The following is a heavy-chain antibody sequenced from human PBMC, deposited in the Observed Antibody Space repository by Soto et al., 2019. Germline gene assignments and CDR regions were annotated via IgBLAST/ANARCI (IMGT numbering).Heavy chain of an antibody. CDR1: GGSVSSSSYY. V-gene: IGHV4-39*02. Sequence: SETLSLTCTVSGGSVSSSSYYWGWVRQSPGKGLEWIGTIYYNGNTYYNPSLKSRITIAIDTTKNHFSLRLTSVTEADTAVYYCARKLKYCSGPRCNFDYWGPGTLVTVSS. J-gene: IGHJ4*02. CDR2: IYYNGNT. D-gene: IGHD2-2*01. CDR3: ARKLKYCSGPRCNFDY.